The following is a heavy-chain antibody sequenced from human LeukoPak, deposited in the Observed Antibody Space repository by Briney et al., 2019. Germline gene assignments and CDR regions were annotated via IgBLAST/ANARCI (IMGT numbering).Heavy chain of an antibody. CDR3: AKVGGRGYSGYDPYYYYYMDV. CDR1: GFTFSSYG. V-gene: IGHV3-30*02. CDR2: IRYDGSNK. J-gene: IGHJ6*03. Sequence: GGSLRLSCAASGFTFSSYGMHWVRQAPGKGLEWVAFIRYDGSNKYYADSVKGRFTISRDNSKNTLYLQMNSLRAEDTAVYYCAKVGGRGYSGYDPYYYYYMDVWGKGTTVTISS. D-gene: IGHD5-12*01.